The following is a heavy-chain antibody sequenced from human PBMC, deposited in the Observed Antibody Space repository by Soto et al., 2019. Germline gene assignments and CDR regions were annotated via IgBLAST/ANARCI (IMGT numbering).Heavy chain of an antibody. D-gene: IGHD1-26*01. CDR2: IITIFGTA. J-gene: IGHJ3*02. CDR3: ALAWEHLGAFDI. Sequence: QVQLVQSGAEVKKPGSSVKVSCKASGGTFSSYAISWVRQAPGQGLEWMGGIITIFGTANYAQKFQGRVTITADESTSTAYMELSSLRSEDTDVYYCALAWEHLGAFDIWGQGTMVTVSS. V-gene: IGHV1-69*01. CDR1: GGTFSSYA.